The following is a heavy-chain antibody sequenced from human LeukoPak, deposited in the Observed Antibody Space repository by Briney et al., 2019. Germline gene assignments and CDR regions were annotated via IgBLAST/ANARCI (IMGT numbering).Heavy chain of an antibody. J-gene: IGHJ4*02. CDR3: AKDITEMATIAPFDY. Sequence: ASVKVSCKVSGYTLTVLSMHWVRQAPGKGLEWMGGFDPEDGETIYAQKFQGRVTMTEDTSTDTAYMELSSLRTEDTALYYCAKDITEMATIAPFDYWGQGTLVTVSS. V-gene: IGHV1-24*01. D-gene: IGHD5-24*01. CDR1: GYTLTVLS. CDR2: FDPEDGET.